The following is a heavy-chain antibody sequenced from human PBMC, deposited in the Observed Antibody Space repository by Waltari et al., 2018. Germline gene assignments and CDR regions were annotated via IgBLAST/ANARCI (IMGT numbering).Heavy chain of an antibody. Sequence: QVQLVQSGAEVKKHGSSVKVSCKASGGTFSSYAISWVRQAPGQGLEWMGRIIPIFGTANYAQKFQGRVTITADKSTSTAYMELSSLRSEDTAVYYCCAQPAPGPYCSSTSCASYWGQGTLVTVSS. J-gene: IGHJ4*02. D-gene: IGHD2-2*01. CDR3: CAQPAPGPYCSSTSCASY. CDR2: IIPIFGTA. V-gene: IGHV1-69*08. CDR1: GGTFSSYA.